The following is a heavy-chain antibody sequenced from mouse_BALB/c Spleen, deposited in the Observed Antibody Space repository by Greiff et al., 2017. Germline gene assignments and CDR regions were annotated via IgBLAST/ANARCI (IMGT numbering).Heavy chain of an antibody. V-gene: IGHV3-2*02. J-gene: IGHJ2*01. CDR1: GYSITSDYA. CDR2: ISYSGST. CDR3: ASVYYGYGYFDY. D-gene: IGHD1-2*01. Sequence: EVKLQESGPGLVKPSQSLSLTCTVTGYSITSDYAWNWIRQFPGNKLEWMGYISYSGSTSYNPSLKSRISITRDTSKNQFFLQLNSVTTEDTATYYCASVYYGYGYFDYWGQGTTLTVSS.